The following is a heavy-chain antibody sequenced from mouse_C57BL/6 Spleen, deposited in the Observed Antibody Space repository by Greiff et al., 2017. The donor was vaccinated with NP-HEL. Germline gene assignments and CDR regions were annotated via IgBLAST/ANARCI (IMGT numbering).Heavy chain of an antibody. J-gene: IGHJ4*01. CDR1: GYAFSSSW. D-gene: IGHD2-4*01. V-gene: IGHV1-82*01. CDR2: IYPGDGDT. CDR3: ANYEYDRDYYAMDY. Sequence: VQLQQSGPELVKPGASVKISCKASGYAFSSSWMNWVKQRPGKGLEWIGRIYPGDGDTNYNGKFKGKATLTADKSSSTAYMQLSSLTSEDSAVYFCANYEYDRDYYAMDYWGQGTSVTVSS.